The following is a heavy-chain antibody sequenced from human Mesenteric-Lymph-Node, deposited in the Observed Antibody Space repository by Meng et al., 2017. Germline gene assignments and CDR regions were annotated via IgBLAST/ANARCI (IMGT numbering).Heavy chain of an antibody. V-gene: IGHV3-7*01. CDR2: IKQDGSEK. Sequence: GESLKISCAASGFTFSSYWMSWVRQAPGKGLEWVANIKQDGSEKYYVDSVKGRFTISRDNAKNSLYLQMNSLRAEDTAVYYCARSDDFWSGYYTGLFDYWGQGTLVTVSS. J-gene: IGHJ4*02. CDR1: GFTFSSYW. D-gene: IGHD3-3*01. CDR3: ARSDDFWSGYYTGLFDY.